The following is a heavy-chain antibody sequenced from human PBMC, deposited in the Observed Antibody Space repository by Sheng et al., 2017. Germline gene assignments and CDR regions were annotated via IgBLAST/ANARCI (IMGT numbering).Heavy chain of an antibody. CDR2: INVYNSVT. D-gene: IGHD3-10*01. J-gene: IGHJ4*02. CDR1: GFTFTDFG. Sequence: QVQLAQSGTEVKQPGASMKIPCKTSGFTFTDFGLSWVRQAPGQGLEWMGWINVYNSVTNYARKFQGRVTMTTDTTTNTAYLELRSLRSDDTAMYYCARVRTIYGSGTYLDLWGQGTLVTVSS. V-gene: IGHV1-18*04. CDR3: ARVRTIYGSGTYLDL.